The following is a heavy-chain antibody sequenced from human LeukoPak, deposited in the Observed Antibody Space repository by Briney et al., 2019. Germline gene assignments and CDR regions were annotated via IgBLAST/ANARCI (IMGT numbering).Heavy chain of an antibody. V-gene: IGHV3-48*03. CDR3: AREMAHYFDSSGYSF. CDR2: ISSSGSTI. CDR1: GFTFRSYE. Sequence: GGSLRLSCAASGFTFRSYEMNWVRQAPGKGLEWVSYISSSGSTIYYADSVKGRFTISRDNAKNSLYLQMNSLRDEDTAVYYCAREMAHYFDSSGYSFWGQGTLVTVSS. J-gene: IGHJ4*02. D-gene: IGHD3-22*01.